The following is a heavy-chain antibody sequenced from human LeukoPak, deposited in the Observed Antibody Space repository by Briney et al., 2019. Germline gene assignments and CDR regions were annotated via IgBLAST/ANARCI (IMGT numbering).Heavy chain of an antibody. D-gene: IGHD1-1*01. J-gene: IGHJ5*02. CDR2: IYYSGST. CDR1: GGSISSYY. Sequence: SETLSLTCTVSGGSISSYYWSWIRQPPGKGLEWIGYIYYSGSTNYNPSLKSRVTLSVDTSKNQFSLKVSSATAADTAVYYCARHGTTGANLNWFDPWGQGTLVTVSS. V-gene: IGHV4-59*01. CDR3: ARHGTTGANLNWFDP.